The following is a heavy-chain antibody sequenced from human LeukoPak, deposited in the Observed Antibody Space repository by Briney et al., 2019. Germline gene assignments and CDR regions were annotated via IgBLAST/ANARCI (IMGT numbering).Heavy chain of an antibody. CDR2: IKQDGSEK. CDR3: ARAGRGFCSGGSCYSDYYYYYGMDV. Sequence: GGSLRLSCAASGFTFSSYAMNWVRQAPGKGLEWVANIKQDGSEKYYVDSVKGRFTISRDNAKNSLYLQMNSLRAEDTAVYYCARAGRGFCSGGSCYSDYYYYYGMDVWGKGTTVTVSS. D-gene: IGHD2-15*01. J-gene: IGHJ6*04. CDR1: GFTFSSYA. V-gene: IGHV3-7*03.